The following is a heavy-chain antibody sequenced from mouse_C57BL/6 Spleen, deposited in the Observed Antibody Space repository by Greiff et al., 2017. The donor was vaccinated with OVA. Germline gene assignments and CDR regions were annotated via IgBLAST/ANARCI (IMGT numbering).Heavy chain of an antibody. D-gene: IGHD2-3*01. Sequence: DVKLVESGGGLVKPGGSLKLSCAASGFTFSSYAMSWVRQTPEKRLEWVATISDGGSYTYYPDNVKGRFTISRDNAKNNLYLQMSHLKSEDTAMYYCARGRWLGRLDYWGQGTSVTVSS. V-gene: IGHV5-4*03. CDR1: GFTFSSYA. CDR2: ISDGGSYT. CDR3: ARGRWLGRLDY. J-gene: IGHJ4*01.